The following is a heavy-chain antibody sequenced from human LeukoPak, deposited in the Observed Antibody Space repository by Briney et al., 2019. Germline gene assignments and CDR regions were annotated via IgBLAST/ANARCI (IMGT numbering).Heavy chain of an antibody. V-gene: IGHV1-69*05. Sequence: SVKVSCKASGGTFSSYAISWVRQAPGQGLEWMGGIIPIFGTANYAQKFQGRVTITTDESTSTAYMELSSLRSEDTAVYYCARDNGSGYYPPDLGYWGQGTLVTVSS. CDR1: GGTFSSYA. CDR3: ARDNGSGYYPPDLGY. CDR2: IIPIFGTA. D-gene: IGHD3-22*01. J-gene: IGHJ4*02.